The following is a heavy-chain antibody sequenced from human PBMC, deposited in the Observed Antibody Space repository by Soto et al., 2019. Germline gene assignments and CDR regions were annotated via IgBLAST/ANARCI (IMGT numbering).Heavy chain of an antibody. V-gene: IGHV4-31*03. J-gene: IGHJ4*02. D-gene: IGHD6-25*01. CDR1: GGSISSGGYY. CDR2: IYYSGST. Sequence: QVQLQESGPGLVKPSQTLSLTCTVSGGSISSGGYYWSWIRQHPGKGLEWIGYIYYSGSTYYNPSLKRRVTISVDTSKNQFSLKLSSLTAADTAVYYCARETATSPIYFDYWGQGTLVTVSS. CDR3: ARETATSPIYFDY.